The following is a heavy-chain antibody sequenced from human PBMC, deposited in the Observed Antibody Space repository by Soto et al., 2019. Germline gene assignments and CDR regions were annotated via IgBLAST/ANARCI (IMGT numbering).Heavy chain of an antibody. CDR1: GGSIGRYY. V-gene: IGHV4-59*01. CDR2: IYYSGST. D-gene: IGHD2-15*01. CDR3: ARYEAEAYSNWFDP. Sequence: SETLSLTCTVSGGSIGRYYWSWIRQPPGKGLEWIGYIYYSGSTNYNPSLKSRVTISVDTSKNQFSLKLSSVTAADTAVYYCARYEAEAYSNWFDPWGQGTLVTVS. J-gene: IGHJ5*02.